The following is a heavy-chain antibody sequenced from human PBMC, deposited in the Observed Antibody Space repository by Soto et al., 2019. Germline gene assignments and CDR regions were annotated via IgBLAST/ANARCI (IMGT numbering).Heavy chain of an antibody. CDR2: IKSDSSGT. V-gene: IGHV3-48*04. D-gene: IGHD2-8*02. CDR1: GFTFSGYN. CDR3: ARDLNWSSDY. J-gene: IGHJ4*02. Sequence: EVQLVESGGGLVQPGGSLRLSCAASGFTFSGYNMNWVRQAPGKGLEWISCIKSDSSGTWYADSVKGRFTMSRDNAKNSLYLQMNSLRAEDTAVYFCARDLNWSSDYWGQGTLVAVSS.